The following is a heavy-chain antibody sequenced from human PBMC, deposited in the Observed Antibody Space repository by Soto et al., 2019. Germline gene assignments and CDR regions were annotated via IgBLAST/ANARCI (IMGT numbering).Heavy chain of an antibody. CDR3: AKDLYSGYDLRPIGY. D-gene: IGHD5-12*01. J-gene: IGHJ4*02. CDR2: ISYDGSNK. V-gene: IGHV3-30*18. Sequence: GGSLRLSCAASGFTFSSYGMHWVRQAPGKGLEWVAVISYDGSNKYYADSVKGRFTISRDNSKNTLYLQMNSLRAEDTAVYYCAKDLYSGYDLRPIGYWGQGTLVTVSS. CDR1: GFTFSSYG.